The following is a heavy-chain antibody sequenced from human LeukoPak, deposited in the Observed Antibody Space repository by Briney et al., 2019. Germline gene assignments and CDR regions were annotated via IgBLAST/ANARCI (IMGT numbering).Heavy chain of an antibody. V-gene: IGHV5-51*01. D-gene: IGHD3-22*01. Sequence: GESLKISCKGSGYSFSSYWIAWVGQMAGKGLEWMGVISPGGSATRYTPSFPGQLPISADKSISTAYLQWSSLKASDTAIYYCARRSDSSGYYRAFDYWGQGTLVTVSS. CDR2: ISPGGSAT. CDR1: GYSFSSYW. CDR3: ARRSDSSGYYRAFDY. J-gene: IGHJ4*02.